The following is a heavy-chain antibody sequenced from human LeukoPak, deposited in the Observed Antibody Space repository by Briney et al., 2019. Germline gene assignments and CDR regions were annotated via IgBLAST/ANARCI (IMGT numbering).Heavy chain of an antibody. CDR1: GYTFTSYG. Sequence: ASVKVSCKASGYTFTSYGISWVRQAPGQGLEWMGWISAYNGNTNYPQKLQGRVTMTTDTSTSTAYMELRSLRSDDTAVYYCARNTCSGGSCYSDYWGQGTLVTVSS. V-gene: IGHV1-18*01. CDR2: ISAYNGNT. CDR3: ARNTCSGGSCYSDY. D-gene: IGHD2-15*01. J-gene: IGHJ4*02.